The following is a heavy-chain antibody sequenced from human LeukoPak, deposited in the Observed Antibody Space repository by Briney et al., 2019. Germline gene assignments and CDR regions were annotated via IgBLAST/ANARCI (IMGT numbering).Heavy chain of an antibody. Sequence: GGSLRLSCAASGFTFSSYAMSWVRQAPGKGLEWVSAISGSGGSTYYADSVKGRFTISRDNSKNTLYLQMNSLRAEDTAVYYCAKPSRPIVVVITNFDYWGQGTLVTVSS. CDR2: ISGSGGST. CDR3: AKPSRPIVVVITNFDY. J-gene: IGHJ4*02. CDR1: GFTFSSYA. D-gene: IGHD3-22*01. V-gene: IGHV3-23*01.